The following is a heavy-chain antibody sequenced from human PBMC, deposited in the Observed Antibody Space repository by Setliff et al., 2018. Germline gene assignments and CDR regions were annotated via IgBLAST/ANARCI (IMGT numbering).Heavy chain of an antibody. CDR1: GYSFTNYA. J-gene: IGHJ5*02. CDR2: ISAGNGNT. Sequence: VKVSCKASGYSFTNYAIHWMRQAPGQRLEWMGWISAGNGNTKYSQKFQARVTMTSDTSASTAYMDLSSLTSEDTAVYYCAKFPLLYFDLGSYLSGFETWGQGTLVTVSS. CDR3: AKFPLLYFDLGSYLSGFET. V-gene: IGHV1-3*01. D-gene: IGHD3-10*01.